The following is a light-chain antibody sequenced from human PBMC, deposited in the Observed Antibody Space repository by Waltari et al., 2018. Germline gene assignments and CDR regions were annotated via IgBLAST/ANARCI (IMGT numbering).Light chain of an antibody. Sequence: EIVMTQSPATLSVSPGARATLSCRASQSVSSNFAWYQQKPGPAPRLLIYGASTRATGIPARFSGSGSGTEFTLTISSMQSEDFAGYYCQQYNNWPPWTFGQGTKVEIK. J-gene: IGKJ1*01. CDR3: QQYNNWPPWT. CDR1: QSVSSN. V-gene: IGKV3-15*01. CDR2: GAS.